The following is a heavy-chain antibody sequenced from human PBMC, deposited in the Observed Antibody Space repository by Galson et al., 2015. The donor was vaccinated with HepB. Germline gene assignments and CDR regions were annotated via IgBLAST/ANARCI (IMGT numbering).Heavy chain of an antibody. D-gene: IGHD6-13*01. CDR3: ARDPPSRDLSSSWYLRYYYGMDV. CDR1: GYTFTSYY. CDR2: INPSGGST. J-gene: IGHJ6*02. Sequence: SVKVSCKASGYTFTSYYLHWVRQAPGQGLEYMGIINPSGGSTSYAQKFQGRVTMTRDKSTSTVYMELASLRSDDTAVYYCARDPPSRDLSSSWYLRYYYGMDVWGQGTTVTVSS. V-gene: IGHV1-46*01.